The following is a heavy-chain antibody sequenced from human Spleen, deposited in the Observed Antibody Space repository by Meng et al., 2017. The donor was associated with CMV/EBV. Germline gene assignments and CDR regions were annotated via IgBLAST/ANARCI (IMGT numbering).Heavy chain of an antibody. J-gene: IGHJ6*02. D-gene: IGHD1-26*01. CDR3: ARGFRWELLLYYYYGMDV. CDR2: IKQDGSEK. Sequence: GGSLRFSCAASGFTFSNSWMSWVRQAPGKGLEWVGNIKQDGSEKHYVDSVKGRFTISRDNSKNTLYLQMNSLRAEDTAVYYCARGFRWELLLYYYYGMDVWGQGTTVTVSS. V-gene: IGHV3-7*03. CDR1: GFTFSNSW.